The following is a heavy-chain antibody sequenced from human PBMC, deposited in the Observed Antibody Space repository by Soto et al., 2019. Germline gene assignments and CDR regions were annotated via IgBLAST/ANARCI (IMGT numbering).Heavy chain of an antibody. V-gene: IGHV4-39*01. CDR1: GGSISSSSNH. CDR3: ARGLSSPSAAGV. D-gene: IGHD6-6*01. Sequence: SETLYLTCTVSGGSISSSSNHWGCIRQPPGKGLEWIGSVHDTGTTYYNPSLTSRVTISVDTSKNQFSLNVNSVTAADTAVYYCARGLSSPSAAGVWGQGTLVTVSS. J-gene: IGHJ4*02. CDR2: VHDTGTT.